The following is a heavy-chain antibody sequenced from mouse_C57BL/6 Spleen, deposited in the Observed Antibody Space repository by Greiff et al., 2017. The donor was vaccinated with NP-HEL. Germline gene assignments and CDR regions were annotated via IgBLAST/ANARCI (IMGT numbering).Heavy chain of an antibody. Sequence: QVQLQQSGPGLVQPSQSLSITCTVSGFSLTSYGVHWVRQSPGKGLEWLGVIWSGGSTDYNAAFMARLSIIKDNSKGQVFFKMNSLQANDTAKYYSAKKLFYAMDYWGQGTSVTVSS. V-gene: IGHV2-5*01. J-gene: IGHJ4*01. CDR1: GFSLTSYG. CDR3: AKKLFYAMDY. CDR2: IWSGGST.